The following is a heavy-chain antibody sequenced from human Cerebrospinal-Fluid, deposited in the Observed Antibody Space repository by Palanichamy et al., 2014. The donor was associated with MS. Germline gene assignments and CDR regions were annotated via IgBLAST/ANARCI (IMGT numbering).Heavy chain of an antibody. Sequence: QLQLQESGPGLVKPSETLSLTCTVSGGSVSGTDYHWGWIRQPPREGAGVDWEYLLYGGSFYNPSLKSRVTISIDTSKTQLSLNLDSVTAADTAFYYCARHAGLGAVAYDYWGQGTLVTVSS. CDR1: GGSVSGTDYH. V-gene: IGHV4-39*01. D-gene: IGHD6-13*01. J-gene: IGHJ4*02. CDR3: ARHAGLGAVAYDY. CDR2: LLYGGS.